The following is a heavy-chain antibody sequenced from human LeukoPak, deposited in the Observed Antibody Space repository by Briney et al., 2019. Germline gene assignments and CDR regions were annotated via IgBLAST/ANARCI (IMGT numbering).Heavy chain of an antibody. Sequence: GGSLRLSCAASGFAVSSNYMSWVRQAPGKGLEWVSVIYSGGSTNYADSVKGRFTISRDNAKNTLYLQMNSLRAEDTAVYYCARGADSGYSSDNWGQGTVASVSS. J-gene: IGHJ4*02. CDR1: GFAVSSNY. CDR2: IYSGGST. V-gene: IGHV3-66*01. D-gene: IGHD3-9*01. CDR3: ARGADSGYSSDN.